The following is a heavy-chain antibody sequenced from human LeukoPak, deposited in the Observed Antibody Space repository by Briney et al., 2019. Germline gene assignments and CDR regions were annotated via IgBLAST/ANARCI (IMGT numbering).Heavy chain of an antibody. J-gene: IGHJ6*02. CDR3: ARDRDSSGWYWDYYGMDV. CDR2: ISYDGSNK. CDR1: GFTFSSYA. D-gene: IGHD6-19*01. Sequence: GGSLRLSCAASGFTFSSYAMHWVRQAPGKGLEWVAVISYDGSNKYYADSAKGRFTISRDNSKNTLYLQMNSLRAEDTAVYYCARDRDSSGWYWDYYGMDVWGQGTTVTVSS. V-gene: IGHV3-30*04.